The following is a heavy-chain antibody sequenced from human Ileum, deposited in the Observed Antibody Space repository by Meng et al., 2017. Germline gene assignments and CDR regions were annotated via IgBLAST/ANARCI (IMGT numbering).Heavy chain of an antibody. CDR2: ISQESGRT. CDR3: VRNEGYSLGD. D-gene: IGHD2-21*01. CDR1: GDSISSRDW. J-gene: IGHJ4*02. V-gene: IGHV4-4*02. Sequence: VQLQESGPGLVEPSGTLSLRCAVSGDSISSRDWWSWVRQHPGKVLEWIGEISQESGRTNYNPSLKSRVTISLDKSKNQFSLNLNSVTAADTAVYYCVRNEGYSLGDWGQGTLVTVSS.